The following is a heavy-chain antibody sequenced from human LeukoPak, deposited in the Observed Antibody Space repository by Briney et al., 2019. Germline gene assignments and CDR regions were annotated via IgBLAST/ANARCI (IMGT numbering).Heavy chain of an antibody. J-gene: IGHJ4*02. D-gene: IGHD1/OR15-1a*01. CDR3: ASQLGGTTFH. V-gene: IGHV4-59*01. CDR1: GVSINTYF. Sequence: SETLSLTCTVSGVSINTYFRSWIRQPPGKGLEWIGYVYYNGITNYNPSLKSRVSISLDTSKNQFSLRLNSVTAAETAVYYCASQLGGTTFHWGQGNLVTVSS. CDR2: VYYNGIT.